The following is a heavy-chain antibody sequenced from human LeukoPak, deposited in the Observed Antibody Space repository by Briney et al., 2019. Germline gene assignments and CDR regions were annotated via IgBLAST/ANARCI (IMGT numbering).Heavy chain of an antibody. D-gene: IGHD5-18*01. CDR1: GYTFTGYY. J-gene: IGHJ4*02. Sequence: ASVKVSCKASGYTFTGYYMHWVRQAPGQGLEWMGWINPNSGGTNYAQKFQGRVTMTTDTSTSTAYMELRSLRSEDTAVYYCARGPSLARGYSYGTLDYWGQGTLVTVSS. CDR2: INPNSGGT. V-gene: IGHV1-2*02. CDR3: ARGPSLARGYSYGTLDY.